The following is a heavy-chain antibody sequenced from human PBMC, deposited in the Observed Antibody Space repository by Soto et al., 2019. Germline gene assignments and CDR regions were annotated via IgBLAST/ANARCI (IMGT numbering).Heavy chain of an antibody. CDR2: ISGSGGST. V-gene: IGHV3-23*01. Sequence: EVQLLESGGGLVQPGGSLRLSCAASGFTFSSYAMSWVRQAPGKGLEWVSAISGSGGSTYYADSVKGRFTISRDNSKNTLYPQMNSLRAEDTAVYYCASKGAAAGTPLRYWGQGTLVTVSS. CDR3: ASKGAAAGTPLRY. D-gene: IGHD6-13*01. CDR1: GFTFSSYA. J-gene: IGHJ4*02.